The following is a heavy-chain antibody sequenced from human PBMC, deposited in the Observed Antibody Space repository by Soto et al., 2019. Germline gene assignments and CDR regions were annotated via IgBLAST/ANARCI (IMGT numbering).Heavy chain of an antibody. CDR1: GDSISNYY. CDR3: ASFYGDYVSY. CDR2: VHSNGNT. Sequence: SETLSLTCTVSGDSISNYYWAWIRQPPGKGLEWIGYVHSNGNTHHNPSLKSRVTISVDTSKNQFSLKLSSVTAADTAVYYCASFYGDYVSYWGQGTLVTVSS. J-gene: IGHJ4*02. D-gene: IGHD4-17*01. V-gene: IGHV4-4*08.